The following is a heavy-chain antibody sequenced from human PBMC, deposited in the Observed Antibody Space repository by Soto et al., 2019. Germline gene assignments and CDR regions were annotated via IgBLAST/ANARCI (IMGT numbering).Heavy chain of an antibody. Sequence: QVQLVQSGAEVKKPGASVKVSCKASGYTFTGYYMHWVRQAPGQGLEWMGWINPNSGGTNYAQKFQGWVTMTRDTSISTAYMERNRLRSDDTAVYYCAREQDREDDTRNAFDIWGQGTMVTVSS. J-gene: IGHJ3*02. CDR3: AREQDREDDTRNAFDI. D-gene: IGHD2-15*01. CDR1: GYTFTGYY. V-gene: IGHV1-2*04. CDR2: INPNSGGT.